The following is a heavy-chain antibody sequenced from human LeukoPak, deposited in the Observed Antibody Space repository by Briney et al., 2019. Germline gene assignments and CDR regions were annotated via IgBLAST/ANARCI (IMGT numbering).Heavy chain of an antibody. J-gene: IGHJ5*02. CDR2: INTDGSST. Sequence: GGSLRLSCAASGFTFSSYWMHWVRQAPGKGLVWVSRINTDGSSTYYADSVKGRFTISRDNARNTLYLQMNSLRVDDTAVYYCARGGLLGFDPRGQGTLVTVSS. CDR3: ARGGLLGFDP. V-gene: IGHV3-74*01. CDR1: GFTFSSYW.